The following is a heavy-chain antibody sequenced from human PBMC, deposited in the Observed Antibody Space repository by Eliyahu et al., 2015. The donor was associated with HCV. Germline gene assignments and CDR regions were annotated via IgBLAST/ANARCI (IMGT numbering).Heavy chain of an antibody. CDR3: ARGGGASDC. Sequence: EVQLVESGGGLVQPGGSLSLSCAASGFTFSSFWTSWVRQAPGKGLEWVANIKQDGSEKNYVDSVKGRFTISRDNAKMYLQMNSLRAEDTAVYYCARGGGASDCWGQGTLVTVSS. J-gene: IGHJ4*02. CDR1: GFTFSSFW. D-gene: IGHD2-21*01. CDR2: IKQDGSEK. V-gene: IGHV3-7*03.